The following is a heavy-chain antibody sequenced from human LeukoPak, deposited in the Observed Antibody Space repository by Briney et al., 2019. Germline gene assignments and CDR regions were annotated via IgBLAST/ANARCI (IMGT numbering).Heavy chain of an antibody. CDR2: ISYDGRNK. D-gene: IGHD2-2*01. CDR1: GFTFNNYG. V-gene: IGHV3-30*18. Sequence: QPGGSLRLSCAASGFTFNNYGMHWVRQAPGKGLEWVAVISYDGRNKHYPDSVKGRFTISRDISTDTLWLQMDSLRTEDTAVYYRAKGPLRGTAAAIDYWGQGTLVTVSS. CDR3: AKGPLRGTAAAIDY. J-gene: IGHJ4*02.